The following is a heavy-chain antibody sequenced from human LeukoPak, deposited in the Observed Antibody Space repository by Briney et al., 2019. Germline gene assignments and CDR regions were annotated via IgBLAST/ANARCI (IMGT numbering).Heavy chain of an antibody. CDR3: ARLHWNSNY. J-gene: IGHJ4*02. Sequence: NPSETLSLTCAVSGYSISSGYYWVWIRQPPGKGLEWIGSIYHSGSTYYNPSLKSRVTISVDTSKNQFSLKLTSVTAADTAVYYCARLHWNSNYWGQGTLVTVSS. V-gene: IGHV4-38-2*01. CDR1: GYSISSGYY. CDR2: IYHSGST. D-gene: IGHD1-7*01.